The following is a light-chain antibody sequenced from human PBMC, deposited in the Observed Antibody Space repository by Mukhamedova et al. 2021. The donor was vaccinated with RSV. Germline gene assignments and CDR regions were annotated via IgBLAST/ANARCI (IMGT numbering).Light chain of an antibody. Sequence: QSVSSNLAWYQQKPGQAPRLLIYGASTRATGIPARFSGSGSGTDFTLTISSLQSEDFAVYYCQQYNNWPPWTFGQGTKVEIK. J-gene: IGKJ1*01. CDR2: GAS. CDR1: QSVSSN. V-gene: IGKV3-15*01. CDR3: QQYNNWPPWT.